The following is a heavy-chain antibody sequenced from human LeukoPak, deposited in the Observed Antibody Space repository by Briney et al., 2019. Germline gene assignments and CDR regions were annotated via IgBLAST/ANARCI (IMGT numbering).Heavy chain of an antibody. CDR1: GFSVRSNY. D-gene: IGHD2-21*02. CDR3: RICGGDCSLTDH. CDR2: VYRGDGT. V-gene: IGHV3-53*01. J-gene: IGHJ4*02. Sequence: GGSLRLSCAASGFSVRSNYMSWVRQAPGKGLEWVSVVYRGDGTNYADSVKGRFTISRDSSKNTMYLQMNSLRAEDTAVYYCRICGGDCSLTDHWGQGALVTVSS.